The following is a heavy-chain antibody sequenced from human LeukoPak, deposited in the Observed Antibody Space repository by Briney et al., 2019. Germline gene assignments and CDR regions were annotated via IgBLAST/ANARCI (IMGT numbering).Heavy chain of an antibody. J-gene: IGHJ5*02. V-gene: IGHV1-2*02. CDR1: GYTFTGYY. CDR3: ARDSSGRYNWFDP. Sequence: ASVKVSCKASGYTFTGYYMHWVRQAPGQGLEWMGWINPNSGGTNYAQKFQGRVTMTRDTSISTAYMELSRLRSDDTAVYYCARDSSGRYNWFDPWGQGTLVTVSS. CDR2: INPNSGGT. D-gene: IGHD6-19*01.